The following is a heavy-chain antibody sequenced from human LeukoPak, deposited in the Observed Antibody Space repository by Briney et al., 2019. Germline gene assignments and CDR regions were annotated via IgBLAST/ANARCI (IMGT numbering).Heavy chain of an antibody. CDR3: ASVWIVAGRDWFDS. CDR2: IRAYNGNT. V-gene: IGHV1-18*04. Sequence: SGKASWKAAAYIFATYATSWVRHAPGEGSGWMGWIRAYNGNTNYAQKLQGRVTMTTDTYTSTDYMEFRRLGADDTAVYYCASVWIVAGRDWFDSCGQGGMVTVCS. J-gene: IGHJ5*02. D-gene: IGHD2-15*01. CDR1: AYIFATYA.